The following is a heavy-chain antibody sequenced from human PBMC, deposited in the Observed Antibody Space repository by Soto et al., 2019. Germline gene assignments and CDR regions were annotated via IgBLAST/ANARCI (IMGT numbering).Heavy chain of an antibody. CDR2: IWYDGSNK. D-gene: IGHD2-2*02. CDR3: ARGPYCSSTSCYSGYYYYYMDV. V-gene: IGHV3-33*01. CDR1: GFTFSSYG. Sequence: GGSLRLSCAASGFTFSSYGMHWVRQAPGKGLEWVAVIWYDGSNKYYADSVKGRFTISRDNSKNTLYLQMNSLRAEDTAVYYCARGPYCSSTSCYSGYYYYYMDVWGKGTTVTVSS. J-gene: IGHJ6*03.